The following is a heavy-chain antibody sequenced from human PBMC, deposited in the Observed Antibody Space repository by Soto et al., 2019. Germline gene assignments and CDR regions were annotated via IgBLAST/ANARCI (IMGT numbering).Heavy chain of an antibody. V-gene: IGHV4-39*01. J-gene: IGHJ4*02. Sequence: PSETLSLTCTVSGGSISSSSYYWGWIRQPPGKGLEWIGSIYYSGSTYYNLSLKSRVTISVDTSKNQFSLKLSSVTAADTAVYYCARQIRHYYDSSGYYLGYWGQGTLVTVSS. CDR1: GGSISSSSYY. CDR2: IYYSGST. CDR3: ARQIRHYYDSSGYYLGY. D-gene: IGHD3-22*01.